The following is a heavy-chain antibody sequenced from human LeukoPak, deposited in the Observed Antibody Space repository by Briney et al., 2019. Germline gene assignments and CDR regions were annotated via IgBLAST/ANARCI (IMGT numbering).Heavy chain of an antibody. CDR3: AKFPIVVVPAASSAIDY. J-gene: IGHJ4*02. D-gene: IGHD2-2*01. Sequence: GGSLRLSCAASGFTFSSYAMSWVRQAPGKGLEWVSAISGSGGSTYYADSVKGRFTISRDNSKNTLYLQMNSLRAEDTAVYYCAKFPIVVVPAASSAIDYWGQGTLVTVSS. CDR1: GFTFSSYA. CDR2: ISGSGGST. V-gene: IGHV3-23*01.